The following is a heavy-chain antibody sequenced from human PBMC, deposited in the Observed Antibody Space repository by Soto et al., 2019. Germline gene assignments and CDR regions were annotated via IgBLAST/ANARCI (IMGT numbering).Heavy chain of an antibody. Sequence: EVQLVESGGGLVQPGGSLRLSCAASGFTISGHWMHWVRQVPGKGLVWVSRINSEGSSTSYADSVKGRFIISRDNAKNPRFLQMNGLRAEDTAVYYCARSYRGTYGCFDPWGQGTLVTVSS. CDR3: ARSYRGTYGCFDP. D-gene: IGHD1-26*01. J-gene: IGHJ5*02. V-gene: IGHV3-74*01. CDR2: INSEGSST. CDR1: GFTISGHW.